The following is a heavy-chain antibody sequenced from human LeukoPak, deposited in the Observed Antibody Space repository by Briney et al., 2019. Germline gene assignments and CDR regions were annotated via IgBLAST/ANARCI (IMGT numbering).Heavy chain of an antibody. J-gene: IGHJ3*02. Sequence: SVKVSCKASGGTFSSYAISWVRQAPGQGLEWMGRIIPILGTANYAQKFQGRVTITTDESTSTAYMELSSLRSGDTAVYYCARSLTYDAFDIWGQGTMVTVSS. CDR3: ARSLTYDAFDI. CDR1: GGTFSSYA. CDR2: IIPILGTA. V-gene: IGHV1-69*11.